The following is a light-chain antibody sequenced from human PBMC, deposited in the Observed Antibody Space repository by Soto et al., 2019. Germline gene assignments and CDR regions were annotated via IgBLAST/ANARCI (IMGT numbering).Light chain of an antibody. CDR2: EVT. CDR3: SSYAASNNFYFV. CDR1: SSDVGGYNY. J-gene: IGLJ3*02. V-gene: IGLV2-8*01. Sequence: QSALTQPPSASGSPGQSVTISCTGTSSDVGGYNYVSWYQQYSGRAPKLMIYEVTKRPSGVPDRVSGSKSGNTASLTVSGLHAEDEADYYCSSYAASNNFYFVFGGGTKLTVL.